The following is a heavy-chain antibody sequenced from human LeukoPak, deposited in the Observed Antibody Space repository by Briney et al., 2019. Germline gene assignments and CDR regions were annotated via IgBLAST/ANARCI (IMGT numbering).Heavy chain of an antibody. V-gene: IGHV1-69*13. CDR1: GGTFSSYA. CDR3: ARGQYDFWSGYHSY. CDR2: IIPIFGTA. J-gene: IGHJ4*02. Sequence: SVKVSCKASGGTFSSYATSWVRQAPGQGLEWMGGIIPIFGTANYAQKFQGRVTITADESTSTAYMELRSLRSDDTAVYYCARGQYDFWSGYHSYWGQGTLVTVSS. D-gene: IGHD3-3*01.